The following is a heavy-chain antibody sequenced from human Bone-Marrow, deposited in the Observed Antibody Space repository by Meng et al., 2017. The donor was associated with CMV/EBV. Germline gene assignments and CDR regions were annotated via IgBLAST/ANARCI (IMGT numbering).Heavy chain of an antibody. J-gene: IGHJ4*02. CDR1: GGSISSGGYY. CDR3: ARTPPSAVYFDY. D-gene: IGHD2-2*01. Sequence: SETLSLTCTVSGGSISSGGYYWSWIRQHPGKGLEWIGYIYYSGSTYYNPSLTSRVTISVDTSKNQFSLKLGSVTAADTAVYYCARTPPSAVYFDYWGQGTLVTVSS. V-gene: IGHV4-31*03. CDR2: IYYSGST.